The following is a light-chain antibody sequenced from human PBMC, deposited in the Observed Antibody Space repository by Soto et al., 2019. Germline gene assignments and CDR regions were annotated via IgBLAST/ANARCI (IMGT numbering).Light chain of an antibody. J-gene: IGLJ1*01. CDR3: QSYHSSTPYV. CDR2: EDN. Sequence: NFMLTQPHSVSESPGKTVTISCTRSSGSIASGYVQWYQQRLGSAPTTVIYEDNQRPSGVPDRFSGSIDTSSNSASLTISGLKTEDEADYYCQSYHSSTPYVFGTGTKLTVL. V-gene: IGLV6-57*03. CDR1: SGSIASGY.